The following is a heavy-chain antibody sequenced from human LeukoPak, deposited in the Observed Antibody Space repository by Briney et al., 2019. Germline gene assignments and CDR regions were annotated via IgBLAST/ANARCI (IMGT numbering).Heavy chain of an antibody. V-gene: IGHV1-46*01. J-gene: IGHJ6*03. CDR3: ARGGDCTNGVCYYMDV. CDR2: INPSGGST. Sequence: GASVKVSCKASGYTFTSYYMHWVRQAPGQGLEWMGIINPSGGSTTSAQKFQGRVTMTRDMSTSTVYMELSSLRSEDTAVYYCARGGDCTNGVCYYMDVWGKGTTVTVSS. D-gene: IGHD2-8*01. CDR1: GYTFTSYY.